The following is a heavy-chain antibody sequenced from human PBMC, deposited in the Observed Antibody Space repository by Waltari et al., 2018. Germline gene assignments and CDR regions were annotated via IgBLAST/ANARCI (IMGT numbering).Heavy chain of an antibody. CDR2: IRSKAYGGTT. V-gene: IGHV3-49*04. CDR3: TRGGIAAGRIGYYFDY. J-gene: IGHJ4*02. Sequence: SGGGLVQPGRSLRLSCTASGFTFGDYAMSWVRQAPGKGLEWVGFIRSKAYGGTTEYAASVKGRFTISRDDSKSIAYLQMNSLKTEDTAVYYCTRGGIAAGRIGYYFDYWGQGTLVTVSS. CDR1: GFTFGDYA. D-gene: IGHD6-13*01.